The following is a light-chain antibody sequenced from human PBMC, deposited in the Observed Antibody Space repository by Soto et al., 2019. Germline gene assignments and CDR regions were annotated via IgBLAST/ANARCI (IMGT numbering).Light chain of an antibody. Sequence: QSALTQPASVSGSPGQSITISCTGTSSDVGSYNLVSWYQQHPGKAPKLMIYEVSKRPSGVSNRFSGSKSGNTASLTISGLQAEDEGDYYCCSYAGSSIGVFGGGTKLTVL. J-gene: IGLJ3*02. CDR3: CSYAGSSIGV. CDR1: SSDVGSYNL. CDR2: EVS. V-gene: IGLV2-23*02.